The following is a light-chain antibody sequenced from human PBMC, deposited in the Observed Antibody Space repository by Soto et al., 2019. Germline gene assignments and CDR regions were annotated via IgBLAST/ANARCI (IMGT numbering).Light chain of an antibody. J-gene: IGKJ1*01. CDR3: QQYNNYST. CDR2: DAS. CDR1: QSISSW. Sequence: IQMTHSPSTLSASVGDRVTITCRASQSISSWLAWYQQKPGKAPKLLIYDASSLQSGVPSRFSGSGSGTEFTLIISSLQPDDFATYYCQQYNNYSTFGQGTKVDIK. V-gene: IGKV1-5*01.